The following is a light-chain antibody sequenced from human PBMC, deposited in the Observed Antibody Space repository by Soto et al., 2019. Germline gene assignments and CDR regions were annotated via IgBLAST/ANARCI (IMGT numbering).Light chain of an antibody. CDR1: QSVTTY. Sequence: EIVLTQSPATLSLSPGERSNISCSAIQSVTTYLAWYQQKPGQAPRLLIYDASDRATGIPARFSGSGSGTDFTLTISSLEPEDFAVYYCQQRSNWPPSITFGQGTRLEIK. V-gene: IGKV3-11*01. CDR2: DAS. J-gene: IGKJ5*01. CDR3: QQRSNWPPSIT.